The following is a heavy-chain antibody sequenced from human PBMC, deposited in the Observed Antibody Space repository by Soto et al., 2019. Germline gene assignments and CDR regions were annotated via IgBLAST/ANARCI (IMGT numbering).Heavy chain of an antibody. V-gene: IGHV3-23*01. CDR3: AKEASYTNYVNWFDP. CDR2: LTGSAGST. CDR1: GFTFSNYA. J-gene: IGHJ5*02. D-gene: IGHD2-8*01. Sequence: GGSLRLSCAASGFTFSNYAMSWVRQAPGRGLEWVSSLTGSAGSTYYADSVKGRFTISRDNSNNTLYLQMHSLRAEDTAVYYCAKEASYTNYVNWFDPWGQGTLVTVSS.